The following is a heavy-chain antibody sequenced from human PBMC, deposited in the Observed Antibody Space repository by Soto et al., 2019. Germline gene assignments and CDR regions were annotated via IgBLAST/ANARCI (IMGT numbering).Heavy chain of an antibody. D-gene: IGHD5-18*01. V-gene: IGHV4-34*01. Sequence: SETLSLTCEVHGGSFSGYYWTWIRQTPGKGLEWIGEISHSGTTNYQPSLTSRVTISRDTSTNTVFLHMNSLTTADTAIYYCARERYSYGRYFDLWGHGTPVTVSS. CDR2: ISHSGTT. J-gene: IGHJ4*01. CDR3: ARERYSYGRYFDL. CDR1: GGSFSGYY.